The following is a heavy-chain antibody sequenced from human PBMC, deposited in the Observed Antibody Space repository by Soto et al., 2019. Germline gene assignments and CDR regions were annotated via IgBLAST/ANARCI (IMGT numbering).Heavy chain of an antibody. D-gene: IGHD2-2*01. V-gene: IGHV3-23*01. CDR1: GFTFSSYA. CDR3: AGAAAIRGFPYYYYYMDV. Sequence: EVQLLESGGGLVQPGGSLGLSCAASGFTFSSYAMSWVRQAPGKGLEWVSAISGSGGSTYYADSVKGRFTISRDNSKNTLYLQMNSLRAEDTAVYYCAGAAAIRGFPYYYYYMDVWGKGTTVTVSS. J-gene: IGHJ6*03. CDR2: ISGSGGST.